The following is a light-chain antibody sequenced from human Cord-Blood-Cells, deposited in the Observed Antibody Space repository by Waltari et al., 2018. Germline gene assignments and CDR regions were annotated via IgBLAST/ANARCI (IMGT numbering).Light chain of an antibody. J-gene: IGKJ2*01. CDR2: AAS. V-gene: IGKV1-12*01. CDR3: QQANSFPYT. CDR1: QGISSW. Sequence: TQSPATLSLSPGERATLSCRASQGISSWLAWYQQKPGKAPKLLIYAASSLQSGVPSRFSGSGSGTDFTLTISSLQPEDFATYYCQQANSFPYTFGQGTKLEIK.